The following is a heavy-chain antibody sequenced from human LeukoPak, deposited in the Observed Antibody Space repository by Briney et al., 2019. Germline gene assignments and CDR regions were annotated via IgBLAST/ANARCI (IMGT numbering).Heavy chain of an antibody. Sequence: PGGSLRLSCVVSGLSFRDCWMTWVRQAPGQGLEWVASIKQDGSERYYVNSVKGRFTISRDNAKNSAFLQMNSLRDDDTAVHYCARDRRLHYYDSSGPLGYDYHSLDVWGQGTTVIVSS. D-gene: IGHD3-22*01. V-gene: IGHV3-7*01. J-gene: IGHJ6*02. CDR1: GLSFRDCW. CDR3: ARDRRLHYYDSSGPLGYDYHSLDV. CDR2: IKQDGSER.